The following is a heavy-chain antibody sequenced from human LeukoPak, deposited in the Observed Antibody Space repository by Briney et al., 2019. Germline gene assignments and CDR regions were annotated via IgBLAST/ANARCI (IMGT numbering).Heavy chain of an antibody. CDR2: ISYDGSNK. CDR3: AKTYEGIAAAGTGFIDY. D-gene: IGHD6-13*01. V-gene: IGHV3-30*18. CDR1: GFTFSSYG. Sequence: HAGGSLRLSCAASGFTFSSYGMQWVRQAPGKGLEWVAVISYDGSNKYYADSVKGRFTISRDNSKNTLYLQMNSLRAEDTAVYYCAKTYEGIAAAGTGFIDYWSQGTLVTVSS. J-gene: IGHJ4*02.